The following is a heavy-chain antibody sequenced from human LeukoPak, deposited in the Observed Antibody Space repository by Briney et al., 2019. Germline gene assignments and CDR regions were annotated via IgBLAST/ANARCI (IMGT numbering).Heavy chain of an antibody. D-gene: IGHD3-22*01. CDR1: GGSISSGGYS. Sequence: SETLSLTCAVSGGSISSGGYSWSWIRLPPGKGLEWIGCIYQSGTTYYNPSLKSRVTISVDRSKNQFSLKLSSVTAADTAVYYCARAYYYDSSGYYVYYFGYWGQGTLVTVSS. CDR3: ARAYYYDSSGYYVYYFGY. CDR2: IYQSGTT. V-gene: IGHV4-30-2*01. J-gene: IGHJ4*02.